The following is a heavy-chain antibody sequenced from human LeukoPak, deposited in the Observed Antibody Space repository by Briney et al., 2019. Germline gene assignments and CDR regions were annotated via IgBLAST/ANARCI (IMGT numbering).Heavy chain of an antibody. J-gene: IGHJ4*02. CDR3: AKDVVADVN. D-gene: IGHD2-21*01. V-gene: IGHV3-23*01. CDR1: GFTFDDYA. Sequence: GGSLGLSCAASGFTFDDYAMSWVRQAPGKGLEWVSAISGSGGSTYYADSVKGRFTISRDNSKNTLYLQMNSLRAEDTAVYYCAKDVVADVNWGQGTLVTVSS. CDR2: ISGSGGST.